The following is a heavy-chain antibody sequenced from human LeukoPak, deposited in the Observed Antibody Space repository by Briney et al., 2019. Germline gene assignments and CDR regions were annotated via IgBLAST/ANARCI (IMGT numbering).Heavy chain of an antibody. D-gene: IGHD3-10*01. J-gene: IGHJ4*02. Sequence: GGSLRLSCAASGFTFSSYAMSWVHQAPGKGLEWVSAISGSGGSTYYADSVKGRFTISRDNSKNTLYLQMNSLRAEDTAVYYCAKDHMVRAAGGYYFDYWGQGTLVTVSS. CDR1: GFTFSSYA. CDR3: AKDHMVRAAGGYYFDY. V-gene: IGHV3-23*01. CDR2: ISGSGGST.